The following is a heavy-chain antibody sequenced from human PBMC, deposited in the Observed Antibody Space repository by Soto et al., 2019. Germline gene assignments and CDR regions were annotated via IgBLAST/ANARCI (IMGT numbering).Heavy chain of an antibody. J-gene: IGHJ5*02. CDR3: ARSGRPVYSSSWYSGP. V-gene: IGHV3-30-3*01. Sequence: GGSLRLSCAASGFTFSSYAMHWVRQAPGKGLEWVAVISYDGSNKYYADSVKGRFTISRDNSKNTLYLQMNSLRAEDTAVYYCARSGRPVYSSSWYSGPRGQGTLVTVSS. CDR1: GFTFSSYA. D-gene: IGHD6-13*01. CDR2: ISYDGSNK.